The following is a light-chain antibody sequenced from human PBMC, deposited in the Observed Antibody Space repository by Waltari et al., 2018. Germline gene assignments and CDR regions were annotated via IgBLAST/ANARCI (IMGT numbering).Light chain of an antibody. V-gene: IGLV1-47*01. CDR3: AAWDDSLSASYV. CDR1: SSHIETNY. Sequence: QSVLPQPPSASGTPGQRVTISCSGSSSHIETNYVYWYQQLPGTAPKLHIYRNNQRPSGVSDRFSGSKSGTSASLAISGLRSEDEADYYCAAWDDSLSASYVFGTGTKVAVL. CDR2: RNN. J-gene: IGLJ1*01.